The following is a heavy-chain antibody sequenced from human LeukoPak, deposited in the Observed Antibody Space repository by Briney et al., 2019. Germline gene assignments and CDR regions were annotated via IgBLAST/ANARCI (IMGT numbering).Heavy chain of an antibody. V-gene: IGHV3-74*01. CDR3: ARSLGSQDY. CDR1: GFTFSSSW. J-gene: IGHJ4*02. Sequence: GGSLRLSCAASGFTFSSSWMHWVRQAPGKGLVWVSRINTDGRTATYADSVKGRFTISRDNAKSTVYLQMNSLRPEDTALYYCARSLGSQDYWGQGTRVTFSS. CDR2: INTDGRTA. D-gene: IGHD6-19*01.